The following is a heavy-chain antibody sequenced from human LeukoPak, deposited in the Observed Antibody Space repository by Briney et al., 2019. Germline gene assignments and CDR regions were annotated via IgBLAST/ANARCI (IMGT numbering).Heavy chain of an antibody. Sequence: GGSLRLSCAASGFTFDDYGMSWVRQAPGKGLEWVSGINWNGGSTGFTDSVKGRFTISRDNAKNTVYLQMNSLRAEDTAVYYCASYVDTVRYDAFDIWGQGTMVTVSS. CDR1: GFTFDDYG. D-gene: IGHD5-18*01. CDR3: ASYVDTVRYDAFDI. V-gene: IGHV3-20*04. J-gene: IGHJ3*02. CDR2: INWNGGST.